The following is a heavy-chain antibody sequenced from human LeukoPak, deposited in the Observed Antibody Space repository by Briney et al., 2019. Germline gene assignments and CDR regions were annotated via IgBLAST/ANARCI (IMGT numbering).Heavy chain of an antibody. CDR2: IIPIFGTA. CDR3: ARAPEGGYCSSTSCYGPYNWFDP. Sequence: SVKVSCKASGGTFSSYAISWVRQAPGQGFEWMGGIIPIFGTANYAQKFQGRVTITADESTSTAYMELSSLRSEDTAVYYCARAPEGGYCSSTSCYGPYNWFDPWGQGTLVTVSS. V-gene: IGHV1-69*13. D-gene: IGHD2-2*01. J-gene: IGHJ5*02. CDR1: GGTFSSYA.